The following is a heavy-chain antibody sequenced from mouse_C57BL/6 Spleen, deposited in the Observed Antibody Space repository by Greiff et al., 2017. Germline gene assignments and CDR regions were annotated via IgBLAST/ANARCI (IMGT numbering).Heavy chain of an antibody. CDR2: IFPGSGST. CDR1: GYTFTDYY. CDR3: ARGDYGSSLAH. D-gene: IGHD1-1*01. J-gene: IGHJ2*01. Sequence: LVESGPELVKPGASVKISCKASGYTFTDYYINWVKQRPGQGLEWIGWIFPGSGSTYYNEKFKGKATLTVDKSSSTAYMLLSSLTSEDSAVYVCARGDYGSSLAHWGQGTTLTVSS. V-gene: IGHV1-75*01.